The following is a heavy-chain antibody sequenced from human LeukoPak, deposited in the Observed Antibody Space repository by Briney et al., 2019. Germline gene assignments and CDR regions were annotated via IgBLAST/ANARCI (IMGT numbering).Heavy chain of an antibody. Sequence: PGGSLTLSCEASGFTVTTKYMNWVRQAPGKGLVWVARINSDGGRTTYADSVKGRFTISRDNAKNTLFLQMNSLRAEDTALYYCARDEEGDYYHYYMDVWGKGTTVTVSS. CDR2: INSDGGRT. V-gene: IGHV3-74*03. D-gene: IGHD3-10*01. J-gene: IGHJ6*03. CDR1: GFTVTTKY. CDR3: ARDEEGDYYHYYMDV.